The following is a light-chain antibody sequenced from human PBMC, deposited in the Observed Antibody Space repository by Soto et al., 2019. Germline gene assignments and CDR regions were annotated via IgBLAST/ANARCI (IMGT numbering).Light chain of an antibody. CDR2: EGI. CDR1: SSTVGGFNV. J-gene: IGLJ1*01. CDR3: CSYVGATTYV. V-gene: IGLV2-23*01. Sequence: LTQPASVSGSPGQSITISCTGTSSTVGGFNVVSWYQQHPGKAPKVIIYEGIKRPSGVSNRFSGSNSGSTASLTISGLQAEDEADYYCCSYVGATTYVFGTGTKVTV.